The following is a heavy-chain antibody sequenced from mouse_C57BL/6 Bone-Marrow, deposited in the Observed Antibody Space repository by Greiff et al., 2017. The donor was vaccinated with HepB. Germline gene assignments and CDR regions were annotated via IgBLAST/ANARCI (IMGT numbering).Heavy chain of an antibody. CDR3: ARKGYYYGSSPYWYFDV. J-gene: IGHJ1*03. D-gene: IGHD1-1*01. V-gene: IGHV1-22*01. CDR1: GFTFTDYN. Sequence: VQLQQSGPELVKPGASVKMSCKASGFTFTDYNMHWVKQSHGKSLEWIGYINPNNGGTSYNQKFKGKATLTVNKSSSTAYMELRSLTSEDSAVYYCARKGYYYGSSPYWYFDVWGTGTTVTVSS. CDR2: INPNNGGT.